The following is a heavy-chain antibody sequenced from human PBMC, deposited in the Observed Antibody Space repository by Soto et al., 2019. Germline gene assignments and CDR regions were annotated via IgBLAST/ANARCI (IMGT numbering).Heavy chain of an antibody. CDR3: ARGVDDYMDV. Sequence: GGSLRPSCAASGFTFSSYSMNWVRQAPGKGLEWVSYISSSSSTIYYADSVKGRFTISRDNAKNSLYLQMNSLRAEDTAVYYCARGVDDYMDVWGKGTTVTVSS. V-gene: IGHV3-48*01. CDR2: ISSSSSTI. CDR1: GFTFSSYS. J-gene: IGHJ6*03.